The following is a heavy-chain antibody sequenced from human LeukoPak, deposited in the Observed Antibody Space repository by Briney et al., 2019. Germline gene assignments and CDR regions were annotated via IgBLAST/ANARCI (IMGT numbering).Heavy chain of an antibody. D-gene: IGHD2-15*01. V-gene: IGHV4-34*01. J-gene: IGHJ1*01. CDR3: ARYCSCGSCYGYFQH. Sequence: SETLSLTCAVYGGSFSGYYWSWIRQPPGKGLEWIGEINHSGSTNYNPSLKSRVTISVDTSKNQFSLKLSSVTAADTAVYYCARYCSCGSCYGYFQHWGQGTLVTVSS. CDR2: INHSGST. CDR1: GGSFSGYY.